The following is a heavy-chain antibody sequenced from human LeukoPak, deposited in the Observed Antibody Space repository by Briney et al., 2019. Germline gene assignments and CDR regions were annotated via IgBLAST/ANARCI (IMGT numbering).Heavy chain of an antibody. Sequence: SETLSLTCTVSGGSISSYYLSWIRQPAGKGLEWIGRIYTSGSTNYNPSLKSRVTMSVDTSKNQFSLKLSSVTAADTAVYYCAREGYYDSGDYYYMDVWGKGTTVTVSS. CDR1: GGSISSYY. J-gene: IGHJ6*03. CDR3: AREGYYDSGDYYYMDV. CDR2: IYTSGST. V-gene: IGHV4-4*07. D-gene: IGHD3-10*01.